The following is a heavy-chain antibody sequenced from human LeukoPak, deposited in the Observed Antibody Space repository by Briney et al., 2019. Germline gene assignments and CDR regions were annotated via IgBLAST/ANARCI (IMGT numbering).Heavy chain of an antibody. V-gene: IGHV3-48*01. CDR3: ARYWAYYAPNAFDI. CDR2: ISSSSSTV. D-gene: IGHD2-2*01. J-gene: IGHJ3*02. CDR1: GFTFSSYS. Sequence: GGSLRLSCAASGFTFSSYSMNWVRQAPGKGLEWVSYISSSSSTVYYADSVKGRFTISRDNAKNSLYLQMNSLRAEDTAVYYCARYWAYYAPNAFDIWGQGTMVTVSS.